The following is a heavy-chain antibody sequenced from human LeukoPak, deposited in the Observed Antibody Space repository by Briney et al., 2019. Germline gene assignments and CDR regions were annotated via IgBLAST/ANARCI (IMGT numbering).Heavy chain of an antibody. CDR3: AKIPAVAGTQPAGYYYYYMDV. J-gene: IGHJ6*03. D-gene: IGHD6-19*01. Sequence: HTGGSLRLFCAASGFTFSSYAMSWVRQAPGKGLEWVSAISGSGGSTYYADSVKGRFTISRDNSKNTLYLQMNSLRVEDTAVYYCAKIPAVAGTQPAGYYYYYMDVWGKGTTVTVSS. V-gene: IGHV3-23*01. CDR1: GFTFSSYA. CDR2: ISGSGGST.